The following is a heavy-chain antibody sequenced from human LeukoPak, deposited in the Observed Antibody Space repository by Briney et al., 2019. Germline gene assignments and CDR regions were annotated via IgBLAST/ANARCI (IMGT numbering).Heavy chain of an antibody. Sequence: SETLSLTCAVYGGSFSGYYWSWIRQPPGKGREWIGEINHSGSTNYTPSLKSRVTISVHTSTKQSSLKLSSVTAADTAVYYCARAVGFRFDLWGPGTLVTVSS. CDR2: INHSGST. CDR1: GGSFSGYY. J-gene: IGHJ5*02. CDR3: ARAVGFRFDL. V-gene: IGHV4-34*01.